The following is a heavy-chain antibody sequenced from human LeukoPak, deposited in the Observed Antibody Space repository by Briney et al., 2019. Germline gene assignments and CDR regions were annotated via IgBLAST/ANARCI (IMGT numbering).Heavy chain of an antibody. CDR2: ISAYNGNT. V-gene: IGHV1-18*01. CDR3: AGGWDNWFDP. J-gene: IGHJ5*02. Sequence: ASVKVSCKASGYTFSGYYMHWVRQAPGQGLEWMGWISAYNGNTNYAQKLQGRVTMTTDTSTSTAYMELRSLRSDDTAVYYCAGGWDNWFDPWGQGTLVTVSS. D-gene: IGHD1-26*01. CDR1: GYTFSGYY.